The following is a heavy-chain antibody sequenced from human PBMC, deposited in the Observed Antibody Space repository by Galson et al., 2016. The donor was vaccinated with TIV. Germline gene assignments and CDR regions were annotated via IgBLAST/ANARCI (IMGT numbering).Heavy chain of an antibody. Sequence: TLSLTCNVSGGSINSDNYFWTWIRQPAGKGLEWIGLVYVTGSTTYNPSLKSRVTILVDTSKNQFSLKLRSVTAADSAVYYCARVRSLYSYDWTMDVWGKGTTVTVSS. V-gene: IGHV4-61*02. D-gene: IGHD1-20*01. CDR2: VYVTGST. CDR3: ARVRSLYSYDWTMDV. CDR1: GGSINSDNYF. J-gene: IGHJ6*03.